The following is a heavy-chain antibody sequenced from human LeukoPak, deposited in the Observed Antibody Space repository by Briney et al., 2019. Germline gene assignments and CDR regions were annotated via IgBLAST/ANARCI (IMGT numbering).Heavy chain of an antibody. D-gene: IGHD4-17*01. CDR3: ARAPPGDYNWFDP. Sequence: ASVKVSCKASGYTFTSYGISWVRQTPGQGLEWMGWISAYNGNTNYAQKLQGRVTMTTDTSTSTAYMELRSLRSVDTAVYYCARAPPGDYNWFDPWGQGTLVTVSS. J-gene: IGHJ5*02. CDR1: GYTFTSYG. V-gene: IGHV1-18*01. CDR2: ISAYNGNT.